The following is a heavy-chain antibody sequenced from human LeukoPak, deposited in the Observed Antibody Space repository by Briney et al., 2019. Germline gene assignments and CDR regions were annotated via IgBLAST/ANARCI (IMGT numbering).Heavy chain of an antibody. CDR2: INPDGSWA. J-gene: IGHJ4*02. CDR3: VRASSGSHGDY. D-gene: IGHD1-26*01. Sequence: PGGSLRLSCAASGFTFSSYWMHWVRQAPGKGLVWVSRINPDGSWASYADSVKGRFTISRDNAKNTLNLQMNSLRVEDTAVYYCVRASSGSHGDYWGQGTLVTVSS. V-gene: IGHV3-74*01. CDR1: GFTFSSYW.